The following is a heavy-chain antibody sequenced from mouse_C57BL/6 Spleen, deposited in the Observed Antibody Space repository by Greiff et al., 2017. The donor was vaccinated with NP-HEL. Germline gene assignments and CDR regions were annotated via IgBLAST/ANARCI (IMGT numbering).Heavy chain of an antibody. CDR2: IDPSDSYT. CDR1: GYTFTSYW. V-gene: IGHV1-69*01. CDR3: AKEGGG. J-gene: IGHJ2*01. Sequence: QVQLQQPGAELVMPGASVKLSCKASGYTFTSYWMHWVKQRPGQGLEWIGEIDPSDSYTNYNQKFKGKSTLTVDKSSSTAYMQLSSLTSEDAAVNYWAKEGGGWGQGTTLTVSS.